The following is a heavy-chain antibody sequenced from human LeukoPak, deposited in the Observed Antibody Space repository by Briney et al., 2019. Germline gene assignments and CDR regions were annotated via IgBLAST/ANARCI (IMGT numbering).Heavy chain of an antibody. D-gene: IGHD7-27*01. CDR3: ARDRNIYGSDWGNWFDP. V-gene: IGHV3-74*01. CDR2: IVSDGRGT. Sequence: PGGSLRLSCAASEFTFISYWMHWVRQAPGKGVVWVSRIVSDGRGTTNAGCVKGRFTISRDNAKNTLYLQMDSLRAEDTAVYYCARDRNIYGSDWGNWFDPWGQGTLVTVSS. J-gene: IGHJ5*02. CDR1: EFTFISYW.